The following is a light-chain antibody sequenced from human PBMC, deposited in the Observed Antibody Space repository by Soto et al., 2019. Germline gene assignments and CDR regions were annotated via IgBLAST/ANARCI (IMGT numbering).Light chain of an antibody. CDR2: DAS. CDR1: LSVSSSY. V-gene: IGKV3-11*01. CDR3: QLRSSWPPEVT. J-gene: IGKJ5*01. Sequence: EIVLTQSRGPLSLSPGERATLSCRASLSVSSSYLAWYQQKPGQAPRLLIYDASNRATGIPARFSGSGSGTDFTLTISSLEPEDFAVYYCQLRSSWPPEVTFGQGTRLEIK.